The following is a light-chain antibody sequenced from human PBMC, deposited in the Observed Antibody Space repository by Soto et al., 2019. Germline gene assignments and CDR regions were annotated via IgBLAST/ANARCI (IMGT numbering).Light chain of an antibody. CDR3: QHYNSYSEA. Sequence: DLQMTQSPSTLSASVGDRVTITCRASQSIDTWLAWHQQMPGKAPKLLIYKASTLKSGVPSRFSGSGSGTEFTLTISSLQPDDFATYYCQHYNSYSEAFGQGTKVDI. V-gene: IGKV1-5*03. CDR1: QSIDTW. J-gene: IGKJ1*01. CDR2: KAS.